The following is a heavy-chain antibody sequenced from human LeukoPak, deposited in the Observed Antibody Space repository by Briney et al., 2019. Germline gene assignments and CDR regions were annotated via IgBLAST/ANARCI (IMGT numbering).Heavy chain of an antibody. J-gene: IGHJ4*02. CDR3: ARDHFSHTNDYGDNNPGGDY. D-gene: IGHD4-23*01. CDR1: GYTFTSYG. CDR2: ISAYNGNT. V-gene: IGHV1-18*01. Sequence: ASVKVSCKASGYTFTSYGISWVRQAPGQGLEWMGWISAYNGNTNYAQKLQGRVTMTTDTSTSTAYMELSSLRSEDTAMYYCARDHFSHTNDYGDNNPGGDYWGQGTLVTVSS.